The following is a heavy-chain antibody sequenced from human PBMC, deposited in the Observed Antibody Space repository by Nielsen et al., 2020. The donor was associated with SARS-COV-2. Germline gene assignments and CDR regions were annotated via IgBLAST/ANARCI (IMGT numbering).Heavy chain of an antibody. Sequence: GGSLRLSCAASGFTFSDYAMAWVRQAPGKGLEWVAVISDDGSNKYYADSVKGRFTISRDNSKNTLYLQMNSLRSEDTAVYYCARDRVVRRYNYYYGMDVWGQGTTVTVSS. J-gene: IGHJ6*02. CDR3: ARDRVVRRYNYYYGMDV. D-gene: IGHD2-21*01. CDR2: ISDDGSNK. V-gene: IGHV3-30-3*01. CDR1: GFTFSDYA.